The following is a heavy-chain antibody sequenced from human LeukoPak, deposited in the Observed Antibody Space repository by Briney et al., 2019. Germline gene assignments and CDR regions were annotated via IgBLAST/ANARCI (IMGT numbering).Heavy chain of an antibody. J-gene: IGHJ4*02. CDR3: ARGGDYGDLRYFDY. CDR1: GGSINNYC. D-gene: IGHD4-17*01. CDR2: IHYRGST. Sequence: QPSQTLSLTCTVSGGSINNYCWSWIRQPPGKGLEWIRFIHYRGSTNYNPSLKSRCTFSVDTSTNQFSLKLNSVTAADTAVYYCARGGDYGDLRYFDYWGQATLVTVSS. V-gene: IGHV4-59*01.